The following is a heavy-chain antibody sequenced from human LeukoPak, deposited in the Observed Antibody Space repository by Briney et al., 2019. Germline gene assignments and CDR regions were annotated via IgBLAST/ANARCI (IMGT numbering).Heavy chain of an antibody. CDR3: TRRPLDSSKGWFDP. J-gene: IGHJ5*02. CDR2: IRSKANNYAT. D-gene: IGHD6-13*01. V-gene: IGHV3-73*01. CDR1: GFAFSDSA. Sequence: GGSLRLSCAASGFAFSDSAMHWVRQASGKGLEWVGRIRSKANNYATASAASVKGRFTISRDDSKNTAYLQMSSLKTEDTAVYYCTRRPLDSSKGWFDPWGQGTLVTVSS.